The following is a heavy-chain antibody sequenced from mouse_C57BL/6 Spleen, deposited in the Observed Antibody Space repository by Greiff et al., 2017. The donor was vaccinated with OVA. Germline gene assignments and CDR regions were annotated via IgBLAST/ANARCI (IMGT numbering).Heavy chain of an antibody. CDR2: INPNNGGT. Sequence: EVQLQQSGPELVKPGASVKISCKASGYTFTDYYMNWVKQSHGKSLEWIGDINPNNGGTSYNQKFKGKATLTVDKSSSTAYMELRSLTSEDSAVYYCARGELYWFAYWGQGTLVTVSA. CDR1: GYTFTDYY. J-gene: IGHJ3*01. V-gene: IGHV1-26*01. CDR3: ARGELYWFAY.